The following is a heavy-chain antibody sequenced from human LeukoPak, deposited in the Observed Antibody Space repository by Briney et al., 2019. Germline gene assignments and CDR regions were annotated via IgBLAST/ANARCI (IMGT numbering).Heavy chain of an antibody. J-gene: IGHJ4*02. V-gene: IGHV4-34*01. CDR2: INHSGST. Sequence: PSETLSLTCAVYGGSFSGDYWSWIRQPPRKGLEWIGEINHSGSTNYNPSLKSRVTISVDTSKNQFSLKLSSVTAADTAVYYCASGSRYCSSTSCYSFDYWGQGTLVTVSS. D-gene: IGHD2-2*01. CDR3: ASGSRYCSSTSCYSFDY. CDR1: GGSFSGDY.